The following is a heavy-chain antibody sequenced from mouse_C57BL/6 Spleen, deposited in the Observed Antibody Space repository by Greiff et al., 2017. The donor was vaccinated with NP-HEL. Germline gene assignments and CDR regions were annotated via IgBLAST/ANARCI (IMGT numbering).Heavy chain of an antibody. Sequence: EVMLVESGGGLVQPGGSLKLSCAASGFTFSDYYMYWVRQTPEKRLEWVAYISNGGGSTYYPDTVKGRFTISRDNAKNTLYLQMSRLKSEDTAMYYCARQDYDYDGYAMDYWGQGTSVTVSS. D-gene: IGHD2-4*01. CDR3: ARQDYDYDGYAMDY. V-gene: IGHV5-12*01. CDR2: ISNGGGST. J-gene: IGHJ4*01. CDR1: GFTFSDYY.